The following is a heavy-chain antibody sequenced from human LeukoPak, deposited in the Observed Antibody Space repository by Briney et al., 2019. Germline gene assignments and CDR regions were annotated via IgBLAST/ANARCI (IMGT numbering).Heavy chain of an antibody. CDR2: IKQDGSEK. CDR3: ARDGYSGYDYPDY. D-gene: IGHD5-12*01. CDR1: GFTFSSYW. J-gene: IGHJ4*02. Sequence: GGSLRLSCAASGFTFSSYWMSWVRQAPGKGLEWVANIKQDGSEKHYVDSVKGRFTISRDNAKNSLYLQMNSLRAEDTAVYYCARDGYSGYDYPDYWGQGTLVTVSS. V-gene: IGHV3-7*03.